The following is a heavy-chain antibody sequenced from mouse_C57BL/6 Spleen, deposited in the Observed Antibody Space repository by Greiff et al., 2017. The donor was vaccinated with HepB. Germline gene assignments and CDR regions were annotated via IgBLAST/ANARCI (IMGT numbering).Heavy chain of an antibody. D-gene: IGHD2-4*01. V-gene: IGHV5-12*01. Sequence: EVQRVESGGGLVQPGGSLKLSCAASGFTFSDYYMYWVRQTPEKRLEWVAYISNGGGSTYYPDTVKGRFTISRDNAKNTLYLQMSRLKSEDTAMYDCASSYYDYDVAFAYWGQGTLVTVSA. J-gene: IGHJ3*01. CDR3: ASSYYDYDVAFAY. CDR2: ISNGGGST. CDR1: GFTFSDYY.